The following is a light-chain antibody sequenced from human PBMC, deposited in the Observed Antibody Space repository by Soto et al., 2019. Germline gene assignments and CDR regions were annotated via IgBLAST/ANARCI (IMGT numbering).Light chain of an antibody. Sequence: EIVLTQSPGTLSLSPGERATLSCRASQSVSNNYLAWYQQKPGQAPRLLIYGASNRATGIPDRFSGSGSGTEFTLTISSLQSEDFAIYYCQQYNNWSPYTFGQGARLEIK. J-gene: IGKJ5*01. CDR3: QQYNNWSPYT. V-gene: IGKV3D-15*01. CDR1: QSVSNN. CDR2: GAS.